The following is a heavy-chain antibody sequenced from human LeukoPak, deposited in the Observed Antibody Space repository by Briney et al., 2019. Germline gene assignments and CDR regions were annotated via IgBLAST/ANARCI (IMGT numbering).Heavy chain of an antibody. Sequence: LRLSCAASGFTFSDYYWGWIRRPPGKGLEWIGTIDHSGSTYYNPSLKSRVSLSVDTSKNHFSLNLRSVTAADTAFYYCARNGGYGKFDYWGQGTLVTVSS. J-gene: IGHJ4*02. V-gene: IGHV4-38-2*01. D-gene: IGHD1-26*01. CDR2: IDHSGST. CDR3: ARNGGYGKFDY. CDR1: GFTFSDYY.